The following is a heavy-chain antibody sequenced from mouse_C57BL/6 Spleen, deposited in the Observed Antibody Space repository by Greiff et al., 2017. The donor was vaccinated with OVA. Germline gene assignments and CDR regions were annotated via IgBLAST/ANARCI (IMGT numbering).Heavy chain of an antibody. D-gene: IGHD2-4*01. CDR1: GYAFTNYL. J-gene: IGHJ3*01. CDR2: INPGSGGT. V-gene: IGHV1-54*01. Sequence: QVQLQRSGAELVRPGTSVKVSCKASGYAFTNYLIEWVKRRPGQGLEWIGVINPGSGGTNYNEKFKGKATLTADKSSSTAYMQLSSLTSEDSAVYFCARRDYDVAWFAYWGQGTLVTVSA. CDR3: ARRDYDVAWFAY.